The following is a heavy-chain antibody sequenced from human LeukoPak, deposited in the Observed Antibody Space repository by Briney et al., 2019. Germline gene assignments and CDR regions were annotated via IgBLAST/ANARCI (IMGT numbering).Heavy chain of an antibody. V-gene: IGHV3-21*01. D-gene: IGHD4-23*01. J-gene: IGHJ4*02. CDR3: ARVHVNSKSGKRGPLDY. Sequence: GGSLRLSCAASGSPFGSYSMHWVRQAPGKGLEWLSSISNRGTFIYYIDSLKGRFTISRDNANNSVFLQMNNLRAEDTAVYYCARVHVNSKSGKRGPLDYWGQGTLVTVSS. CDR1: GSPFGSYS. CDR2: ISNRGTFI.